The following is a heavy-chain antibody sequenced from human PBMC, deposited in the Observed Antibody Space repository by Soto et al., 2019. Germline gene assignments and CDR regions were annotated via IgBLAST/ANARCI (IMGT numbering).Heavy chain of an antibody. CDR1: GFTFSSYA. Sequence: GGSLRLSCAASGFTFSSYAMSWVSQAPGKGLEWVSAISGSGGSTYYADSVKGRFTISRDNSKNTLYLQMNSLRAEDTAVYYCAKMIEYYDIFPSYYFDYWGQGTLVTVSS. CDR3: AKMIEYYDIFPSYYFDY. CDR2: ISGSGGST. D-gene: IGHD3-9*01. V-gene: IGHV3-23*01. J-gene: IGHJ4*02.